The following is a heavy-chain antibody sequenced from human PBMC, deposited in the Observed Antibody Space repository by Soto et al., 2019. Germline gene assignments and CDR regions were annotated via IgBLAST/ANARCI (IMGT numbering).Heavy chain of an antibody. V-gene: IGHV3-30*03. Sequence: QVQLVESGGGVVQPGRSLRLSCAASGFPFTSYGRHWFREGPDKGLEWVAIISYDGSDKYYADSVKGRFTISRDNSKNTLYLQMNSLRPEDTALYYCVGGQYYFDYRGQGTLVIVSS. J-gene: IGHJ4*02. CDR2: ISYDGSDK. CDR3: VGGQYYFDY. D-gene: IGHD3-10*01. CDR1: GFPFTSYG.